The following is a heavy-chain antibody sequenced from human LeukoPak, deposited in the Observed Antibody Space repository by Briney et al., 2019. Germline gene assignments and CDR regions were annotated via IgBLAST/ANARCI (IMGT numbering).Heavy chain of an antibody. CDR2: IEQYGSEK. CDR3: AKDMWDGSGGAFDV. Sequence: GGSLRLSCAASGFSFSDSWMTWVRQAPGKGLEWVANIEQYGSEKNYVDSVKGRFTISRDNAKNSLYLQMNILRAEDTAVYYCAKDMWDGSGGAFDVWGQRTVVSVSS. CDR1: GFSFSDSW. V-gene: IGHV3-7*05. D-gene: IGHD3-10*01. J-gene: IGHJ3*01.